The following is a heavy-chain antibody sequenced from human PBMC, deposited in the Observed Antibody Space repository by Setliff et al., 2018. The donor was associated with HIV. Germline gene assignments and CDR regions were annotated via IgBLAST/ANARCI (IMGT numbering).Heavy chain of an antibody. D-gene: IGHD3-10*01. J-gene: IGHJ4*02. CDR1: GGTFSSYA. Sequence: ASVKVSCKASGGTFSSYAINWVRQAPGQGLEWMGRTIPVLSMSNFAHKFQGRGPITADKSTNTAYLRLSGLTSDDTAIYYCATSYGSGVAPFDYWGQGTLVTVSS. CDR3: ATSYGSGVAPFDY. V-gene: IGHV1-69*04. CDR2: TIPVLSMS.